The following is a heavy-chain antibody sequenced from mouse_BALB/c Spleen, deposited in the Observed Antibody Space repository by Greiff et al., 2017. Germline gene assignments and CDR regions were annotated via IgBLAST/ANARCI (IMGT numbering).Heavy chain of an antibody. CDR3: ARYGHYAMDY. D-gene: IGHD1-1*02. CDR1: GYAFTNYL. CDR2: INPGSGGT. J-gene: IGHJ4*01. V-gene: IGHV1-54*01. Sequence: VQLQQSGAELVRPGTSVKVSCKASGYAFTNYLIEWVKQRPGQGLEWIGVINPGSGGTNYNEKFKGKATLTADKSSSTAYMQLSSLTSENSAVYFCARYGHYAMDYWGQGTSVTVSS.